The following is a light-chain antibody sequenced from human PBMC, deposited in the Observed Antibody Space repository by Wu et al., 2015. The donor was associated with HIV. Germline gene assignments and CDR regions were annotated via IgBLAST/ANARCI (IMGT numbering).Light chain of an antibody. J-gene: IGKJ2*03. CDR3: QQYGGSRRS. CDR2: GAS. CDR1: QSISRTY. Sequence: EIVLTQSPGTLSLYAGKRATLSCRASQSISRTYLAWYQQKPGQAPRLLIYGASSRATGIPDRFSGSGSGTDFTLTITRLEPEDSAVHYCQQYGGSRRSFGQGTKLEIK. V-gene: IGKV3-20*01.